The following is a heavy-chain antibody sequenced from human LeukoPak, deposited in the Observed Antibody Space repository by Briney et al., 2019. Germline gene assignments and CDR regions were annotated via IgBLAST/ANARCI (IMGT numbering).Heavy chain of an antibody. CDR3: ARDSSGYGGSWYFDL. CDR1: GGSISSYY. D-gene: IGHD4-23*01. J-gene: IGHJ2*01. Sequence: SGTLSLTCTVSGGSISSYYWSWIRQPPGKGLEWIGYIYYSGNTNYNPSLKSRVTISADTSKNQFSLRLSSVTAADTAVYYCARDSSGYGGSWYFDLWGRGTLVTVSS. V-gene: IGHV4-59*01. CDR2: IYYSGNT.